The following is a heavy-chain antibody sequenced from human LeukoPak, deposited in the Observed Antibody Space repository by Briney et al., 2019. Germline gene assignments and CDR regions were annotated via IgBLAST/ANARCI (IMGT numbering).Heavy chain of an antibody. CDR3: ARRYCSGGSCYSDVHWFDP. Sequence: GASVKVSCKASGYTFTGYYMHWVRQAPGQGLEWMGWINPNSGGTNYAQKFQGRVTMTRDTSISTAYVELSRLRSDDTAVYYCARRYCSGGSCYSDVHWFDPWGQGTLVTVSS. V-gene: IGHV1-2*02. D-gene: IGHD2-15*01. CDR2: INPNSGGT. CDR1: GYTFTGYY. J-gene: IGHJ5*02.